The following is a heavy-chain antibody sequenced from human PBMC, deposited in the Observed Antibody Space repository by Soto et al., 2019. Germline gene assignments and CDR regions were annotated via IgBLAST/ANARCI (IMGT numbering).Heavy chain of an antibody. Sequence: DVQLVESGGGLVQPGRSLRLSCAASGFTFDDYAVHWVRQAPGKGLEWVSGISWNSGNIDYADSVKGRFTISRDNAKNSLFLQMNSLRADDTALYYCAKGRGYTYNGGSALDYWGQGTLVTVSS. D-gene: IGHD5-18*01. CDR2: ISWNSGNI. CDR3: AKGRGYTYNGGSALDY. V-gene: IGHV3-9*01. CDR1: GFTFDDYA. J-gene: IGHJ4*02.